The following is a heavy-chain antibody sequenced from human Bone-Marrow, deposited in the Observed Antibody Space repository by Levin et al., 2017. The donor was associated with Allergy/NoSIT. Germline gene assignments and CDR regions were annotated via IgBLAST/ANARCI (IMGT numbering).Heavy chain of an antibody. CDR2: ISGSGGST. CDR1: GFTFSSYA. Sequence: GESLKISCAASGFTFSSYAMSWVRQAPGKGLEWVSAISGSGGSTYYADSVKGRFTISRDNSKNTLYLQMNSLRAEDTAVYYCAKVRKAVAGAFDIWGQGTMVTVSS. D-gene: IGHD6-19*01. J-gene: IGHJ3*02. CDR3: AKVRKAVAGAFDI. V-gene: IGHV3-23*01.